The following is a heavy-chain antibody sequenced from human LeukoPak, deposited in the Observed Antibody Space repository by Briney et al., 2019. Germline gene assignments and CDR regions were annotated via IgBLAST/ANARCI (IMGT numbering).Heavy chain of an antibody. CDR1: GYTFTNYA. V-gene: IGHV1-3*03. CDR2: INAGNGDT. CDR3: ARDPLQYHDLLTGSQPQYYFDF. D-gene: IGHD3-9*01. Sequence: ASVKVSCKASGYTFTNYAIHWVRQAPGQRLEWMGWINAGNGDTKYSQEFQGRVTITRDTSANTAYMQLSSLRPEDMAVYYWARDPLQYHDLLTGSQPQYYFDFWGQGTLVTVSS. J-gene: IGHJ4*02.